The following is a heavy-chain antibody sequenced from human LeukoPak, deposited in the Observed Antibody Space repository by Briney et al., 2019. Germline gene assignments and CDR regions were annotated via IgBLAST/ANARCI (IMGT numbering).Heavy chain of an antibody. Sequence: PGGSLRLSCAASGFTFSSYEMNWVRQAPGKGLEWVSCISSSGSTIYYADSVKGRFTISRDNAKNSLYLQMNSLRAEDTAVYYCARRVGYSSGWYKGDAFDIWGQGTMVTVSS. CDR1: GFTFSSYE. D-gene: IGHD6-19*01. CDR3: ARRVGYSSGWYKGDAFDI. J-gene: IGHJ3*02. V-gene: IGHV3-48*03. CDR2: ISSSGSTI.